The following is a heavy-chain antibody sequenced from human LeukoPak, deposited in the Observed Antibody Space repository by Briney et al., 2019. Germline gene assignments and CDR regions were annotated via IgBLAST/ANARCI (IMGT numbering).Heavy chain of an antibody. CDR2: MSSDGNKR. Sequence: GRSLRLSCAAPGFTFNSYTMHWVRQAPGKGLEWVAVMSSDGNKRFYAEYVKGRFTISRDNSENTLYLEMNSLRGEDTAVYYCARGDYDLSGSYHYGMDVWGQGTTVTVSS. D-gene: IGHD3-10*01. CDR1: GFTFNSYT. CDR3: ARGDYDLSGSYHYGMDV. V-gene: IGHV3-30-3*01. J-gene: IGHJ6*02.